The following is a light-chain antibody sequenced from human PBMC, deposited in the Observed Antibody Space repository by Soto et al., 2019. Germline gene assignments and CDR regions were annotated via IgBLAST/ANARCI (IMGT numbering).Light chain of an antibody. CDR3: QQYDASPT. CDR1: QVVRSDY. V-gene: IGKV3-20*01. CDR2: GAS. J-gene: IGKJ4*01. Sequence: VLTQSPGTLSLSPGERATLSCRASQVVRSDYLAWDQQKPGQAPRLLMYGASSRATGTPDRFTGSGSGTDFTFTISKLEPEDLAVYFCQQYDASPTFGGGTKVEIK.